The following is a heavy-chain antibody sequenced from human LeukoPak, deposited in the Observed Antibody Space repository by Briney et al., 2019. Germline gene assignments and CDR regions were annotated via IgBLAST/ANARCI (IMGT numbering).Heavy chain of an antibody. J-gene: IGHJ4*02. CDR1: GYTFTGYY. D-gene: IGHD5-12*01. CDR3: ARLWNSGYIIYFDS. Sequence: ASVKVSCKTSGYTFTGYYIHWVRQAPGHGLEWMGWINPNSGGTNFPQKFRGRVTMTRDTSISTAYMELSRLTSDDTAVYYCARLWNSGYIIYFDSWGQGALVTVSS. CDR2: INPNSGGT. V-gene: IGHV1-2*02.